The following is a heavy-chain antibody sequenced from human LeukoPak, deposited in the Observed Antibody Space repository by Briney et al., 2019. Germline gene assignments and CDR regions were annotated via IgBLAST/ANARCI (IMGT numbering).Heavy chain of an antibody. J-gene: IGHJ4*02. CDR1: GVTVSKNY. V-gene: IGHV3-53*01. CDR2: IYSGGTT. CDR3: ARAPPNSWIDY. Sequence: GGSLRLSCAASGVTVSKNYMTWVRQAPGKGLEWVSVIYSGGTTYYADSVKGRFTISRDNSKNTVYLQMNSLRAEDTAVYYCARAPPNSWIDYWGQGTLVTVSS. D-gene: IGHD1/OR15-1a*01.